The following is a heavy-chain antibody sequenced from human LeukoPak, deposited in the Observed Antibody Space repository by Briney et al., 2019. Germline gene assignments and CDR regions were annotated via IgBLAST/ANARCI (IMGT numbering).Heavy chain of an antibody. Sequence: PSETLSLTCTVSGGSISSSSYYWGWVRQPPGKGLEWIGSIYYSGSTYYNPSLKSRVTISVDTSKNQFSLKLSSVTAADTAVYYCARAIVGSGSYYLSTGFYGMDVWGQGTTVTVSS. CDR3: ARAIVGSGSYYLSTGFYGMDV. V-gene: IGHV4-39*01. J-gene: IGHJ6*02. CDR1: GGSISSSSYY. CDR2: IYYSGST. D-gene: IGHD3-10*01.